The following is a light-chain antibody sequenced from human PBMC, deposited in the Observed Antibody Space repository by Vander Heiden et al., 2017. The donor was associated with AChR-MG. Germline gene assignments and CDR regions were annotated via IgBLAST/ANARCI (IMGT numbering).Light chain of an antibody. CDR3: KQYGSSPYT. Sequence: IVLTQSPGTLSLPPGKRAKLSWRASQSVSRSYLAWYQQKPGQAPRLLIYGASSRATGMPDRFSGSGSGTDFTLTISRVEPEDFAVYYCKQYGSSPYTFGQGTKLEIK. CDR1: QSVSRSY. J-gene: IGKJ2*01. CDR2: GAS. V-gene: IGKV3-20*01.